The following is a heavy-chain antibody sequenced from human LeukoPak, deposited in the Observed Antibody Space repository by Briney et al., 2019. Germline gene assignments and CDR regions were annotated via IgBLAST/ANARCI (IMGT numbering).Heavy chain of an antibody. Sequence: PSQTLSLTCTVSGGSISSGSYYWSWIRQPAGKGLEWIGRIYTSGSTNYNPSLKSRVTISVDTPKNQFSLKLTSVTAADTATYYCARETSLMGYASGLGFNYWGQGILVTVSS. V-gene: IGHV4-61*02. CDR1: GGSISSGSYY. J-gene: IGHJ4*02. CDR3: ARETSLMGYASGLGFNY. D-gene: IGHD6-19*01. CDR2: IYTSGST.